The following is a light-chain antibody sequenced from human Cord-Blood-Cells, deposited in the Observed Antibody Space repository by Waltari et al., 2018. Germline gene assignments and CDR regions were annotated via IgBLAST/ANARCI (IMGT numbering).Light chain of an antibody. CDR3: CSYAGSSTFVV. CDR2: EGR. CDR1: SRDVGSYNL. J-gene: IGLJ2*01. V-gene: IGLV2-23*03. Sequence: QSALTQPASVSGSPGQSITISCTGPSRDVGSYNLVSGYQQHPGKAPKLMLDEGRKRPSGVSNRFSGSKSGNTASRTISGLQAEDEADDYCCSYAGSSTFVVFGGGTKLTVL.